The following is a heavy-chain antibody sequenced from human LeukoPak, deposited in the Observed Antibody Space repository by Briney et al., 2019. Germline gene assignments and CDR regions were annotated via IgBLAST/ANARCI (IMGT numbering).Heavy chain of an antibody. D-gene: IGHD6-19*01. CDR2: ITTSTGNP. V-gene: IGHV7-4-1*02. CDR3: ARDPYAPPSSDLQRFDS. Sequence: ASVKVSCKASGYIFTNYAINWMRQAPGQGLEWMGWITTSTGNPTYAQGFTGRFVFSSDTTVSTAYLQISSLRAEDTAVYYCARDPYAPPSSDLQRFDSWGQGTLVTVSS. J-gene: IGHJ5*01. CDR1: GYIFTNYA.